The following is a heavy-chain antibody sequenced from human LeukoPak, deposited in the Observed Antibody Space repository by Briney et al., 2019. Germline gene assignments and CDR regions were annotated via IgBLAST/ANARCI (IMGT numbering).Heavy chain of an antibody. CDR2: INPNSGGT. J-gene: IGHJ5*02. Sequence: ASVKVSCKASGYTFTGYYMHWVRQAPGQGLEWMGWINPNSGGTNYAQKFQGRVTMTRDTSISTAYMELSRLRSDDTAVYYCAREGVNWGSFRRFDPWGQGTLVTVSS. CDR1: GYTFTGYY. V-gene: IGHV1-2*02. D-gene: IGHD7-27*01. CDR3: AREGVNWGSFRRFDP.